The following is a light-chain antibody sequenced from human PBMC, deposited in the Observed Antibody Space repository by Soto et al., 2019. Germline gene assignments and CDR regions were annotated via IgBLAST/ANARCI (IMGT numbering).Light chain of an antibody. J-gene: IGLJ1*01. Sequence: QSVLTQPASVSGSPGQSISISCTGTSSDVGGYNYVSWYQHQPGKAPKLVIFDVSGRPSGISNRFSGSKSGNTASLTISGLRPEDEADYYCSSYTDLNLYVFGTGTKLTVL. CDR3: SSYTDLNLYV. V-gene: IGLV2-14*03. CDR2: DVS. CDR1: SSDVGGYNY.